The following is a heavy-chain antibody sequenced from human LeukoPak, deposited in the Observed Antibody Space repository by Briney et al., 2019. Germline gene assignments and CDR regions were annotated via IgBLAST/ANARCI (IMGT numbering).Heavy chain of an antibody. CDR1: GGTFSSYA. Sequence: SVKVSCKASGGTFSSYAISWVRQAPGQGLEWMGRIIPILGIANYAQKFQGRVTITADKSTSTAYMELSSLRSEDTAVYYCARKSNRYSGYDFGVKYYYYGMDVWGQGTTVTVSS. CDR3: ARKSNRYSGYDFGVKYYYYGMDV. D-gene: IGHD5-12*01. J-gene: IGHJ6*02. CDR2: IIPILGIA. V-gene: IGHV1-69*04.